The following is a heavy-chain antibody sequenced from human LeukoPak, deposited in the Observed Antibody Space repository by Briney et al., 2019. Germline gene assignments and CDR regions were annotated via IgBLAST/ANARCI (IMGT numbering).Heavy chain of an antibody. CDR3: ASNKAHCGGDCYSFYYYYYMDV. D-gene: IGHD2-21*02. CDR1: GYTFTSYA. J-gene: IGHJ6*03. CDR2: INANTGNS. V-gene: IGHV7-4-1*02. Sequence: ASVKVSCKASGYTFTSYAMNWVRQAPGQGLEWIGWINANTGNSTYAQGFTGRFVFSLDTSVSTAYLQISSLKAEDTAVYYCASNKAHCGGDCYSFYYYYYMDVWGKGTTVTVSS.